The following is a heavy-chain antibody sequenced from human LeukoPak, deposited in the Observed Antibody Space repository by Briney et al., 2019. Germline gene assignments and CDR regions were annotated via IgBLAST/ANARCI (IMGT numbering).Heavy chain of an antibody. D-gene: IGHD2-2*01. CDR1: GFTFSSYA. J-gene: IGHJ4*02. Sequence: PGGSLRLSCAASGFTFSSYAMHWVRQAPGKGLEWVAVISYDGSNKYYADSVKGRFTISRDNSKNTVFLQMNSLRAEDTAVYYCAKDGGYCDSNSCYGIDYWGQGTLVTVSS. CDR2: ISYDGSNK. CDR3: AKDGGYCDSNSCYGIDY. V-gene: IGHV3-30-3*01.